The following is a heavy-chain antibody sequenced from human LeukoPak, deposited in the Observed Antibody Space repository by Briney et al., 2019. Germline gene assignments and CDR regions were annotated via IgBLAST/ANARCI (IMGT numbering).Heavy chain of an antibody. CDR3: ARVQGNGNTYGLDY. D-gene: IGHD5-18*01. CDR1: GFIFSDHY. CDR2: TRNKTKSYTT. J-gene: IGHJ4*02. Sequence: PPGGSLRLSCVASGFIFSDHYMDWVRQAPGKGLEWVGRTRNKTKSYTTEYAASVKGRFTISRDESKNLLYLQMNNLKTEDTAIYYCARVQGNGNTYGLDYWGQGTLVTVAS. V-gene: IGHV3-72*01.